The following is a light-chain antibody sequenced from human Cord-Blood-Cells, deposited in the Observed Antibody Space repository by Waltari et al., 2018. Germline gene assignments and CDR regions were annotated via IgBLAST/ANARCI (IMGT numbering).Light chain of an antibody. Sequence: QSALTQPASVSGSPGQSITISCTGTSSAVGSYNLVSWYHQHPGKAPNRIIYEVIKRPSGVFNRFSGSKSGNTASLTISGLQAEDEADYYCCSYAGSSTWVFGGGTKLTVL. V-gene: IGLV2-23*02. CDR3: CSYAGSSTWV. CDR1: SSAVGSYNL. J-gene: IGLJ3*02. CDR2: EVI.